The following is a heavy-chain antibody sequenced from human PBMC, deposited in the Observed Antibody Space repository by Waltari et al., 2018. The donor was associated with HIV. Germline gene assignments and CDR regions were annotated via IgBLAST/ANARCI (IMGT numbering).Heavy chain of an antibody. CDR2: ISWNSGNI. CDR1: GLTFDDYA. CDR3: AKGTAEYYGSGRLGV. Sequence: EVQLVESGGGLVQPGRSLRLSCAAAGLTFDDYAMHWVRQAPGKGLEWVSGISWNSGNIGYADSVKGRFTISRDNAKNSLYLQMNSLRAEDTALYYCAKGTAEYYGSGRLGVWGQGTTVTVSS. V-gene: IGHV3-9*01. J-gene: IGHJ6*02. D-gene: IGHD3-10*01.